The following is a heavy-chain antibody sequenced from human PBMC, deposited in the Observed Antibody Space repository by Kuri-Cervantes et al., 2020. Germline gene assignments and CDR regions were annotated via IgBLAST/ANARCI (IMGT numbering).Heavy chain of an antibody. Sequence: ASVKVSCKASGYTFTSYYMHWVRQAPGQGLEWMGIINPSGGSTSYARRFQGRVTMTRDTSISTAYMELSRLRSDDTAVYYCARTPKVRDKAYWGQGTLVTVSS. CDR2: INPSGGST. D-gene: IGHD5-24*01. V-gene: IGHV1-46*01. CDR3: ARTPKVRDKAY. J-gene: IGHJ4*02. CDR1: GYTFTSYY.